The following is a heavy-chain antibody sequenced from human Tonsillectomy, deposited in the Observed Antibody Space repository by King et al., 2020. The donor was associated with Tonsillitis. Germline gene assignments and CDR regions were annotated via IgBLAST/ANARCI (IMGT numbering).Heavy chain of an antibody. V-gene: IGHV3-7*03. CDR3: ARDPVGRSDV. D-gene: IGHD1-26*01. Sequence: VQLVESGGGLVQPGGSLRLSCVASGFTFSHYWMSWVRQAPGKGLEWVANIDQDGSEKNYVDSAKGRFTISRDNAKNFLYLQMNSLRAEDTAVYYCARDPVGRSDVWGKGTTGTVSS. CDR1: GFTFSHYW. J-gene: IGHJ6*04. CDR2: IDQDGSEK.